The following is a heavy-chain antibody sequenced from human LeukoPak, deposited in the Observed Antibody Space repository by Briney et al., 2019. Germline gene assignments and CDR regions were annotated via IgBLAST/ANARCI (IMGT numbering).Heavy chain of an antibody. Sequence: PGASLRLSCAASGFTFSDYWMHWVRQAPGKGLVWVSRINTDGSTTTYADSVKGRFTISRDNVKNTLYLQMNSLRAEDAAVYYCARDDYPGSGYNYGCNYWGQGTLVTVSS. J-gene: IGHJ4*02. CDR3: ARDDYPGSGYNYGCNY. CDR1: GFTFSDYW. V-gene: IGHV3-74*01. CDR2: INTDGSTT. D-gene: IGHD5-18*01.